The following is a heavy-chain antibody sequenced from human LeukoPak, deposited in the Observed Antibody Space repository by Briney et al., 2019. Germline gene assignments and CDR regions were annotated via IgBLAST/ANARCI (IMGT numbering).Heavy chain of an antibody. D-gene: IGHD3-3*01. CDR2: IYYSGST. CDR3: ARQVYYDFWSGPGNFDL. CDR1: GGSISSRSYY. Sequence: SETLSLTCTVSGGSISSRSYYWGWIRQPPGKGLEWIGYIYYSGSTHYNPSLKSRVTISVDTSKNQFSLKLSSVTAADTAVYYCARQVYYDFWSGPGNFDLWGRGTLVTVSS. V-gene: IGHV4-39*01. J-gene: IGHJ2*01.